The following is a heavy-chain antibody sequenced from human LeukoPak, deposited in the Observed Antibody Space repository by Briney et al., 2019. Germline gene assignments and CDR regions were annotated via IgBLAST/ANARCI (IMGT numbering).Heavy chain of an antibody. CDR2: INPNNGDT. CDR1: GYTFTGHY. D-gene: IGHD5-18*01. V-gene: IGHV1-2*02. J-gene: IGHJ4*02. CDR3: ARDSGYKYHSDF. Sequence: ASVKVSCKTSGYTFTGHYLHWVRQAPGQGLEWMGWINPNNGDTYYAQKFRGRVTITRDTSISAAYIELSRLRTDDTAVYYCARDSGYKYHSDFWGQGTLVSVSP.